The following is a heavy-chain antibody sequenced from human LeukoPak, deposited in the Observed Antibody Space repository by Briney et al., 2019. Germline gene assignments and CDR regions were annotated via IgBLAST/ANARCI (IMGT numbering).Heavy chain of an antibody. CDR2: ISYDGSNK. CDR1: GFTFSGYP. J-gene: IGHJ4*02. Sequence: AGGSLRLSCAASGFTFSGYPIHWVRQAPGKGLEWVAVISYDGSNKYYADSVKGRFTISRDNSKNTLYLQMNSLRAEDTAVYYCARDEVTMIVVVNNPPLDYWGQGTLVTVSS. CDR3: ARDEVTMIVVVNNPPLDY. D-gene: IGHD3-22*01. V-gene: IGHV3-30-3*01.